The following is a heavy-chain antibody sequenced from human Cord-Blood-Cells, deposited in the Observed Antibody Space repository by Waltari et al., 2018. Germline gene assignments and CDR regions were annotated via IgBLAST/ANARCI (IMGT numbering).Heavy chain of an antibody. Sequence: QVQLVQSGAEVKKPGASVKVSCKASGYTFPGYYMHWVRQAPGQGLEWMGWINPNSGDTNYAQKFQGRVTMTRDTAISTAYRELSRLRSDDAAVYYWARDWGYSYGWYFDLWGRGTLVTVSS. V-gene: IGHV1-2*02. CDR3: ARDWGYSYGWYFDL. J-gene: IGHJ2*01. CDR2: INPNSGDT. CDR1: GYTFPGYY. D-gene: IGHD5-18*01.